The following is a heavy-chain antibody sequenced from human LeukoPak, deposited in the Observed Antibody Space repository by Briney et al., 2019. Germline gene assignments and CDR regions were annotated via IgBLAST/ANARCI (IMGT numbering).Heavy chain of an antibody. CDR1: GYTFTSYD. J-gene: IGHJ4*02. Sequence: GASVNVSCKASGYTFTSYDINWVRQATGQGLEWMGWMNPNSGNTGYAQKFQGRVTITRNTSISTAYMELSSLRSEDTAVYYCARALGYCSSTSYLLDYWGQGTLVTVSS. D-gene: IGHD2-2*01. V-gene: IGHV1-8*03. CDR2: MNPNSGNT. CDR3: ARALGYCSSTSYLLDY.